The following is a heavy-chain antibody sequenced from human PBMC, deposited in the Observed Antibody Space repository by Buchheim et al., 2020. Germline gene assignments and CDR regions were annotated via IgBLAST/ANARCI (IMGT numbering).Heavy chain of an antibody. J-gene: IGHJ6*03. D-gene: IGHD3-3*01. CDR3: ASAPDPAGYYDFWSGPDV. CDR2: INAGNGNT. CDR1: GYTFTSYA. V-gene: IGHV1-3*01. Sequence: KKPGASVKVSCKASGYTFTSYAMHWVRQAPGQRLEWMGWINAGNGNTKYSQKFQGRVTITRDTSASTAYMELSSLRSEDTAVYYCASAPDPAGYYDFWSGPDVWGKGTT.